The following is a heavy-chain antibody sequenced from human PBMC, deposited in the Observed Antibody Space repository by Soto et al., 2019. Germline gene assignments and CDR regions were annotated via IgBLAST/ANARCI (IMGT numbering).Heavy chain of an antibody. D-gene: IGHD3-3*02. CDR3: ARVAFSYFGMDV. J-gene: IGHJ6*02. CDR2: VFSSGST. V-gene: IGHV4-4*07. Sequence: PSETLSLTCNVHGGAISSYYWSWVRQPAGKGLEWIGRVFSSGSTNYNASLKSRVTMSIDTSKNEVSLTLRSVTAADTAVYYCARVAFSYFGMDVWGPGTTVTVSS. CDR1: GGAISSYY.